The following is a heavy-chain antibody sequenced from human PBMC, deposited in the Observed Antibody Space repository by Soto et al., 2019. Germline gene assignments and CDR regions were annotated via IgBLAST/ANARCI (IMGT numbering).Heavy chain of an antibody. CDR1: GGSVSSESHY. D-gene: IGHD6-19*01. Sequence: SETLSLTCTVSGGSVSSESHYWSWIRQTPGKGLEWIGYIYYTGSTNYNPSLKGRVTMSVDTSRDQVSLRLRSVTRADTAVYYCARGGSGWQALNWIDPWGQGTLVTVSS. CDR3: ARGGSGWQALNWIDP. J-gene: IGHJ5*02. V-gene: IGHV4-61*01. CDR2: IYYTGST.